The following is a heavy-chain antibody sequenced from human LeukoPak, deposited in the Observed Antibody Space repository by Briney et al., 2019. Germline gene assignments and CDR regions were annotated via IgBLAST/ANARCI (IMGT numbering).Heavy chain of an antibody. D-gene: IGHD6-13*01. CDR2: IYYSGST. CDR1: GGSISSGGYY. V-gene: IGHV4-31*03. CDR3: ARDGTAAAGTGNWFDP. Sequence: KPSQTLSLTCTVSGGSISSGGYYWSWIRQHPGKGLEWIGYIYYSGSTYYNPSLKSRVTISVDTSKNQFSLKLSSATAADTAVYYCARDGTAAAGTGNWFDPWGQGTLVTVSS. J-gene: IGHJ5*02.